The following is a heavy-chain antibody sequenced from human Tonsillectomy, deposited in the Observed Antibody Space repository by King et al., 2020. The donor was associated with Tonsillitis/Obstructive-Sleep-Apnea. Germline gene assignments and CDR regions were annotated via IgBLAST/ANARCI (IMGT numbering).Heavy chain of an antibody. J-gene: IGHJ5*02. Sequence: VQLVESGGGLVQPGGSLRLSCAASGFTFSSYWMSWVRQAPGKGLEWVANIKQDGSEKYYVDSVKGRFTISRDNAKNSLYLQMNSLRAKDTAVYYCAMSYYVSSGYPLFDPWGQGALVTVSS. D-gene: IGHD3-22*01. V-gene: IGHV3-7*01. CDR1: GFTFSSYW. CDR2: IKQDGSEK. CDR3: AMSYYVSSGYPLFDP.